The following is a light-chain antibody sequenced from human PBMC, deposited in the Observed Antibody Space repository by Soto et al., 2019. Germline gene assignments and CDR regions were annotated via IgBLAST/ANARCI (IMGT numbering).Light chain of an antibody. CDR1: QDISNR. CDR3: QQYVNLVT. Sequence: DIQMTQSPSSLSASVGDRVTITCQASQDISNRLNWYQQKPGKAPKLLINDASNLEAGVPSRFSGSGSGTEFTFPISSLQPEDIATYYCQQYVNLVTFGGGTKLEIK. J-gene: IGKJ4*01. V-gene: IGKV1-33*01. CDR2: DAS.